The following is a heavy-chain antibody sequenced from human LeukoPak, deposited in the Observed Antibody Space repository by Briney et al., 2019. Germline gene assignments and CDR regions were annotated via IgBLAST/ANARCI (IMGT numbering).Heavy chain of an antibody. Sequence: ASVKVSRKASGYTFTGYYMHWVRQAPGQGLEWMGRINPNSGGTNYAQKFQGRVTMTRDTSISTAYMELSRLGSDDTAVYYCALSLLGIDYFDYWGQGTLVTVSS. J-gene: IGHJ4*02. CDR1: GYTFTGYY. D-gene: IGHD7-27*01. CDR2: INPNSGGT. V-gene: IGHV1-2*06. CDR3: ALSLLGIDYFDY.